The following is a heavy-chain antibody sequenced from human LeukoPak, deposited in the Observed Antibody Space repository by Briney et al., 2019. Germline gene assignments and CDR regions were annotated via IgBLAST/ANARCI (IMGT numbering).Heavy chain of an antibody. CDR2: IWYDGSNK. D-gene: IGHD6-13*01. CDR1: GFTFSSYG. Sequence: HPGGSLRLSCAASGFTFSSYGMHWVRQAPGKGLEWVAVIWYDGSNKYYADSVKGRFTISRDNSKNTLYLQMNSLRAEDTAVYYCAKGGSSSPRSTFDYWGQGILLTVSS. CDR3: AKGGSSSPRSTFDY. V-gene: IGHV3-33*06. J-gene: IGHJ4*02.